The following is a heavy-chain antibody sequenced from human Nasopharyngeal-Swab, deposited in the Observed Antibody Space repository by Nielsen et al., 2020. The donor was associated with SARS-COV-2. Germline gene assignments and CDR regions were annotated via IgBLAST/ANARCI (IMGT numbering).Heavy chain of an antibody. V-gene: IGHV3-43*02. D-gene: IGHD3-3*01. CDR3: AKPFWSGYYSGDSFDS. Sequence: WIRQPPGKGLEWVSLISGDGDSASYRDSVKGRFTISRENNKNSLYLQMNSLTVEDTALYYCAKPFWSGYYSGDSFDSWGQGTMVTVSS. J-gene: IGHJ3*01. CDR2: ISGDGDSA.